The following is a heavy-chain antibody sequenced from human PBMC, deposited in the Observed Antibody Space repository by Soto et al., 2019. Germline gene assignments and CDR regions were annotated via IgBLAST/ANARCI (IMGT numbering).Heavy chain of an antibody. Sequence: EVQLLESGGGLIQPGGSLRLSCEASGFTITSYAMSWVRQAPGKGLEWVSTISGNGANIFYGDSVKGRFTISRDTSENTVYLQMNSLRAEEDTAVYYCAKKMSGSYTYFDYWGQGTLVTVSS. CDR2: ISGNGANI. CDR1: GFTITSYA. V-gene: IGHV3-23*01. J-gene: IGHJ4*02. D-gene: IGHD1-26*01. CDR3: AKKMSGSYTYFDY.